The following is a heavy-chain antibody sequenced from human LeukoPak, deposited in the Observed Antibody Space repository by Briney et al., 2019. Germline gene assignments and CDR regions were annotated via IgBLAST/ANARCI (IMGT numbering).Heavy chain of an antibody. V-gene: IGHV3-30*18. J-gene: IGHJ6*03. Sequence: PGGSLRLSCAVSGFTFSSYGMHWVRQAPGKGLEWVAVISYDGSNKYYADSVKGRFTISRDNSKNTLYLQMNSLRAEDTAVYYCAKALLGYCSSTSCSGGYYYYMDVWGKGTTVTVSS. CDR3: AKALLGYCSSTSCSGGYYYYMDV. D-gene: IGHD2-2*01. CDR2: ISYDGSNK. CDR1: GFTFSSYG.